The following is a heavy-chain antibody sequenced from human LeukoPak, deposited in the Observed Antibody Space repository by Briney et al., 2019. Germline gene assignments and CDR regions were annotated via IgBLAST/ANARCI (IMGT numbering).Heavy chain of an antibody. D-gene: IGHD6-19*01. Sequence: GGSLRLSCAASGFTFSDYYMSWIRQAPGKGLEWVGFIRSKAYGGTTEYAASVKGRFTISRDDSKSIAYLQMNSLKTEDTAVYYCTSYRRIAVGHWGQGTLVTVSS. CDR3: TSYRRIAVGH. CDR1: GFTFSDYY. CDR2: IRSKAYGGTT. J-gene: IGHJ4*02. V-gene: IGHV3-49*03.